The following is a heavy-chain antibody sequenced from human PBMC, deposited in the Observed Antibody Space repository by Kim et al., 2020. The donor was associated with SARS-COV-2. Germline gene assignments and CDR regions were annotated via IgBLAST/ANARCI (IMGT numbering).Heavy chain of an antibody. J-gene: IGHJ4*02. CDR3: ATIGEGFCSAGNCYTFGDY. V-gene: IGHV3-30*04. Sequence: GGSLRLSCVVSGLSFNNYAVHWVRQAPGKGLDWVAVISPGGRNQYYADSVKGRFTISRDNSKNTVFLQMNSLRTEDTAVYYCATIGEGFCSAGNCYTFGDYWGQGTLVTVSS. CDR1: GLSFNNYA. CDR2: ISPGGRNQ. D-gene: IGHD2-15*01.